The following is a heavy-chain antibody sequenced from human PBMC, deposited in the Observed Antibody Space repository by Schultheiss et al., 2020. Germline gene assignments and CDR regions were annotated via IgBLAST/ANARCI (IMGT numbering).Heavy chain of an antibody. CDR3: ARGGMTTVNSPWYFDL. CDR1: GGTFSSYA. V-gene: IGHV1-69*13. D-gene: IGHD4-17*01. CDR2: IIPIFGTA. Sequence: SVKVSCKASGGTFSSYAISWVRQAPGQGLEWMGGIIPIFGTANYAQKFQGRVTITADESTSTAYMELSSLRSEDTAVYYCARGGMTTVNSPWYFDLWGRGTLVTVSS. J-gene: IGHJ2*01.